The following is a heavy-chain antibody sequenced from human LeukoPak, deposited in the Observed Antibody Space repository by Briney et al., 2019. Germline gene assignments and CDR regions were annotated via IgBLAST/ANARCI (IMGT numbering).Heavy chain of an antibody. V-gene: IGHV4-59*01. J-gene: IGHJ3*02. Sequence: KPSETLSLTCTVSGGSISSYYWSWIRQPPGKGLEWIGYIYYSGSTNYNPSLKSRVTISVDTSKNQFSLKLSSVTAADTAVYYCARCTIGSDAFDIWGQGTMVTVSS. CDR1: GGSISSYY. D-gene: IGHD3-9*01. CDR2: IYYSGST. CDR3: ARCTIGSDAFDI.